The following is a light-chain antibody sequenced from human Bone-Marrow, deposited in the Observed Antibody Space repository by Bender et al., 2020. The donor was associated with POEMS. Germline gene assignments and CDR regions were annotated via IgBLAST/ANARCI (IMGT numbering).Light chain of an antibody. V-gene: IGLV1-40*01. CDR1: TSNIGSNT. Sequence: QSVLTQAPSASGTPGQTITISCSGSTSNIGSNTVNWYQHLPGTAPKLLIYGYNNRPSGVPDRFSGSKSGTSASLAITGLQAEDEGDYYCQSYDNSLGSWVFGGGTKLTVL. J-gene: IGLJ3*02. CDR3: QSYDNSLGSWV. CDR2: GYN.